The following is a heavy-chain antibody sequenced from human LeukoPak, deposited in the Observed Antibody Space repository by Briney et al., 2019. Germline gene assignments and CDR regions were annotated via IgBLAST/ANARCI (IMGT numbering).Heavy chain of an antibody. CDR1: GGSISSYY. CDR3: AREGGYYGSGSYYTRSGFDP. CDR2: IYYSGST. V-gene: IGHV4-59*01. D-gene: IGHD3-10*01. Sequence: SETLSLTCTVSGGSISSYYWSWIRQPPGKGLEWIGYIYYSGSTNYNPSLKSRVTISVDTSKNQFSLKLSSVTAADTAAYYCAREGGYYGSGSYYTRSGFDPWGQGTLVTVSS. J-gene: IGHJ5*02.